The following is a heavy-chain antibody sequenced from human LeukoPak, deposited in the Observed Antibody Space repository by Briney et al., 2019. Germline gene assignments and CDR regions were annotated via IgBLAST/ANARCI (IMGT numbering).Heavy chain of an antibody. CDR2: INHSGST. Sequence: TSETLSLTCAVYGGSFSGYYWSWIRQPPGKGLEWIGEINHSGSTNYNPSLKSRVTISVDTSKNQFSLKLSSVTAADTAVYYCARPGAIPDDAFDIWGQGTMVTVSS. V-gene: IGHV4-34*01. CDR1: GGSFSGYY. D-gene: IGHD2-21*01. J-gene: IGHJ3*02. CDR3: ARPGAIPDDAFDI.